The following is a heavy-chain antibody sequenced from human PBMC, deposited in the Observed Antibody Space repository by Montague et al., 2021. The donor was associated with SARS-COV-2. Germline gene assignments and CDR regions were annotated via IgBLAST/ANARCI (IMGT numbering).Heavy chain of an antibody. V-gene: IGHV4-34*01. J-gene: IGHJ5*02. D-gene: IGHD3-3*01. Sequence: SETLSLTCAVYSGSLSGYYWAWTRQTPGKGLEWIWETNHSGNTNYNPTPKIRLTISVDTSKKQYSLKLSFVTTADTAVYYCSGGADYDFWSGYLRYKWFDHWGLGAPVTVSS. CDR3: SGGADYDFWSGYLRYKWFDH. CDR2: TNHSGNT. CDR1: SGSLSGYY.